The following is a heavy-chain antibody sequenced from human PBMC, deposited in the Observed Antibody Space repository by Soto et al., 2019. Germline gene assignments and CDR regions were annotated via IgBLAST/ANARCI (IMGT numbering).Heavy chain of an antibody. D-gene: IGHD1-26*01. CDR3: SRCLFSGSSYSGSWYYFDS. Sequence: SETLSLTCAVSGGSFSGYIWTWIRQTPGKGQQWIRQINHSGSSIYNPSLKNRVTISTMSNNKFSLELSSVTAADTAVYYCSRCLFSGSSYSGSWYYFDSWGQGTMVT. V-gene: IGHV4-34*01. CDR1: GGSFSGYI. CDR2: INHSGSS. J-gene: IGHJ4*02.